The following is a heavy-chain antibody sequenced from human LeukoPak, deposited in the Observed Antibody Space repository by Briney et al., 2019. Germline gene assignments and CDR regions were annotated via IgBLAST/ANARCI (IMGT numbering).Heavy chain of an antibody. CDR2: INHSGST. J-gene: IGHJ5*02. D-gene: IGHD1-1*01. CDR3: ARGRNWNDGWFDP. CDR1: GGSFSGYY. V-gene: IGHV4-34*01. Sequence: PSETLSLTCAVYGGSFSGYYWSWTRQPPGKGLEWIGEINHSGSTNYNPSLKSRVTISVDTSKNQFSLKLSSVTAADTAVYYCARGRNWNDGWFDPWGQGTLVTASS.